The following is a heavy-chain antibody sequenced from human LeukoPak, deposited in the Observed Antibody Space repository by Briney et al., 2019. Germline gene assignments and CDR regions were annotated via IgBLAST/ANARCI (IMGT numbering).Heavy chain of an antibody. D-gene: IGHD3-22*01. CDR2: IYYSGST. Sequence: PSETLSLTCAVSGGSISSGGYSWSWIRQPPGKGLEWIGYIYYSGSTNYNPSLKSRVTISVDTSKSQFSLKLSSVTAADTAVYYCARANYYDSSGYSGDAFDIWGQGTMVTVSS. V-gene: IGHV4-61*08. CDR1: GGSISSGGYS. CDR3: ARANYYDSSGYSGDAFDI. J-gene: IGHJ3*02.